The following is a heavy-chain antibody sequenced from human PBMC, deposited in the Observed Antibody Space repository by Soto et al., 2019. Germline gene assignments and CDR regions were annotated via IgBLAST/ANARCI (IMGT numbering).Heavy chain of an antibody. CDR3: AAELGFGKLSVV. CDR2: IIPLFGTT. CDR1: GDTCKNCV. J-gene: IGHJ6*02. Sequence: QVQVVQSGVEVMRPGSSVKVSCKASGDTCKNCVISWERQAPGQGLEWMGGIIPLFGTTDFAQRFQGRLTITTDESTTTAYMELSRLRSEDKATYYCAAELGFGKLSVVWGQGTTVIVSS. V-gene: IGHV1-69*01. D-gene: IGHD3-10*01.